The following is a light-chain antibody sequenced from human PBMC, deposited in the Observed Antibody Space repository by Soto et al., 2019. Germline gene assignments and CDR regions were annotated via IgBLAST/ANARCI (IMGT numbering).Light chain of an antibody. Sequence: QSVLTQPRSVSGSPGQSVAISCTGTSSDVGGYNYVSWYQQHPGEAPKLMIYEVNKRPSGVPDRFSGSKSGNTASLTVSGLQAEDEADYYCSSYAGSSNVFGTGTKVTVL. CDR2: EVN. CDR1: SSDVGGYNY. J-gene: IGLJ1*01. CDR3: SSYAGSSNV. V-gene: IGLV2-8*01.